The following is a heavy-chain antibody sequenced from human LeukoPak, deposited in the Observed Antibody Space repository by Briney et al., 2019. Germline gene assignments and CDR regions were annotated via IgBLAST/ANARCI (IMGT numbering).Heavy chain of an antibody. CDR2: IYHTGST. Sequence: SETLSLTCDVSGGSISSGLYSWSWIRQPLGKGLEWIGYIYHTGSTYYNPSLKSRVTISVDASKNQFSLKLSSVTAADTAVYYCARAPAAAGRFDYWGQGTLVTVSS. CDR3: ARAPAAAGRFDY. CDR1: GGSISSGLYS. D-gene: IGHD6-13*01. J-gene: IGHJ4*02. V-gene: IGHV4-30-2*01.